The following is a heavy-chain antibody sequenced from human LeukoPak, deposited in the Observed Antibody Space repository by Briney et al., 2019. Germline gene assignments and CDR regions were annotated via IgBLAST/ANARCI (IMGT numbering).Heavy chain of an antibody. J-gene: IGHJ1*01. D-gene: IGHD3-10*01. V-gene: IGHV3-43*02. CDR1: GFTFSNYW. CDR2: ISGDGGST. Sequence: PGGSLRLSCAASGFTFSNYWMHWVRQAPGKGLVWVSLISGDGGSTYYADSVKGRFTISRDNSKNSLYLQMNSLRTEDTALYYCAKDFYGSGSYTLWGQGTLVTVSS. CDR3: AKDFYGSGSYTL.